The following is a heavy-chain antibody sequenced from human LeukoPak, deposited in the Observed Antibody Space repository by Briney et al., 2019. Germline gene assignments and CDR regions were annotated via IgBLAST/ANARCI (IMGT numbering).Heavy chain of an antibody. CDR3: ARREDLVSGKRAY. V-gene: IGHV1-69*04. Sequence: SVKVSCKASGGTFSSYAISWVRQAPGQGLEWMGRIIPILGIANYAQKFQGRVTITADKSTSTAYMELSSLRSEDTAVYYCARREDLVSGKRAYGARGTLVTVSS. J-gene: IGHJ4*02. CDR1: GGTFSSYA. D-gene: IGHD3-10*01. CDR2: IIPILGIA.